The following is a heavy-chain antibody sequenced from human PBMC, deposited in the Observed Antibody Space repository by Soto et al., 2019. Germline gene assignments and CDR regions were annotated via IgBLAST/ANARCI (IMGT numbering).Heavy chain of an antibody. CDR1: GYTFTSYY. J-gene: IGHJ5*02. V-gene: IGHV1-46*01. CDR2: INPSGGST. CDR3: ARDSSVDYCDSSGYYSLGWFDP. Sequence: QVQLVQSGAEVKKPGASVKVSCEASGYTFTSYYMHWVRQAPGQGLEWMGIINPSGGSTSYAQKSQGRVTMTRDPSKSTGYMELSSLRSEDTAVYYCARDSSVDYCDSSGYYSLGWFDPWGQGTLVTVSS. D-gene: IGHD3-22*01.